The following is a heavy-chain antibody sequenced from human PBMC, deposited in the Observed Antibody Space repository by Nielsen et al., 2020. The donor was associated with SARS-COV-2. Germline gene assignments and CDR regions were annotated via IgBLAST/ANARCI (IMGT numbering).Heavy chain of an antibody. Sequence: WIRQSPSRGLEWLGRTYYRSKWYNDYAVSVKSRITINPDTSKNQFSLQLNSVTPEDTAVYYCARVSKARPYSSGWAFDYWGQGTLVTVSS. CDR3: ARVSKARPYSSGWAFDY. V-gene: IGHV6-1*01. J-gene: IGHJ4*02. D-gene: IGHD6-19*01. CDR2: TYYRSKWYN.